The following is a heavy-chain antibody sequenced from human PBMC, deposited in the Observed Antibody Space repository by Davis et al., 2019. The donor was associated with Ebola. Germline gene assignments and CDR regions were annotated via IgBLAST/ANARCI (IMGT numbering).Heavy chain of an antibody. Sequence: SVKVSCKASGGTFSSYALSWVRQAPGQGLEWMGGIIPIFGAANYAQKFQGRVTITADESTSTAYMELSSLRSEDTAVYYCARGTAKSIVATITHYYYGMDVWGQGNPGHRLL. CDR3: ARGTAKSIVATITHYYYGMDV. CDR1: GGTFSSYA. D-gene: IGHD5-12*01. CDR2: IIPIFGAA. J-gene: IGHJ6*02. V-gene: IGHV1-69*13.